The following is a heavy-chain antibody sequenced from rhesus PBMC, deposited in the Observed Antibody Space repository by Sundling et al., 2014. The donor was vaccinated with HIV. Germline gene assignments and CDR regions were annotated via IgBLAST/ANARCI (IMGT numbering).Heavy chain of an antibody. CDR1: GGSSSSGYYY. CDR3: ARGTIQWVHLPFFDH. Sequence: QVQLQESGPGLVKPSETLSLTCAVSGGSSSSGYYYWSWIRQPPGKGLECIGYITYSGTTRYNPSLKSRVTLSRDTSKNQFSLKLNSVTAADTAVYYCARGTIQWVHLPFFDHWGQGVLVTVSS. D-gene: IGHD5-24*01. J-gene: IGHJ4*01. CDR2: ITYSGTT. V-gene: IGHV4-122*02.